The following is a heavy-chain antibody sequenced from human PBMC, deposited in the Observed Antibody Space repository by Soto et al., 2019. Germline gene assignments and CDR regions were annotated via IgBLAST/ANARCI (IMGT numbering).Heavy chain of an antibody. CDR1: GFTFSSYS. Sequence: PGGSLRLSCAASGFTFSSYSMNWVRQAPGRGLEWVAAISGTSDYIYYADSVKGRFTISRDNAKNSLYLQINSLRAEDTAVYYCARDAVREDYYYYYGMDVWGQGTMVTVSS. CDR3: ARDAVREDYYYYYGMDV. D-gene: IGHD3-10*01. CDR2: ISGTSDYI. V-gene: IGHV3-21*01. J-gene: IGHJ6*02.